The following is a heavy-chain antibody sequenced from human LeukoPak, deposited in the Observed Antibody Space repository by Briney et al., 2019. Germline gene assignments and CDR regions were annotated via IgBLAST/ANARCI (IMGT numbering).Heavy chain of an antibody. Sequence: PSETLSLTCTVSGGSISSYYWSWIRQPPGKGLEWIGYIYYSGSTNYNPSLKSRVTISVDTSKNQFSLKLSSVTAADTAVYYCARHVRATAVDWFDPWGQGTLVTVSS. D-gene: IGHD6-13*01. J-gene: IGHJ5*02. CDR2: IYYSGST. V-gene: IGHV4-59*08. CDR3: ARHVRATAVDWFDP. CDR1: GGSISSYY.